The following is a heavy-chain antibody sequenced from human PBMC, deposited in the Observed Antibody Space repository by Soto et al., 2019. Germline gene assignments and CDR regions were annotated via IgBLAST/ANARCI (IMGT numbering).Heavy chain of an antibody. V-gene: IGHV4-31*03. CDR3: TREGRINKSDLDY. J-gene: IGHJ4*02. Sequence: SETLSLTCTVSGGSISSDGYYWSWIRQHPGKGLEWIGYIFYSGTIYYNPSLKSRVTISVDSSKKQFSLKLTSVTAVDTAVYYCTREGRINKSDLDYWGQGTMVTVSS. CDR1: GGSISSDGYY. CDR2: IFYSGTI.